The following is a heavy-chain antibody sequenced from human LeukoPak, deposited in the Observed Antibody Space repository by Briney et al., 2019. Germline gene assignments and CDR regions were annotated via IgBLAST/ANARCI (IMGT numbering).Heavy chain of an antibody. CDR2: ISYDGSNK. CDR1: GFTFSSYA. Sequence: GGSLRLSCAASGFTFSSYAMSWVRQAPGKGLEWVAVISYDGSNKYYADSVKGRFTISRDNSKNTLYLQMNSLRAEDTAVYYCARDYCSSTSCYILGYYYYGMDVWGQGTTVTVSS. D-gene: IGHD2-2*02. V-gene: IGHV3-30-3*01. J-gene: IGHJ6*02. CDR3: ARDYCSSTSCYILGYYYYGMDV.